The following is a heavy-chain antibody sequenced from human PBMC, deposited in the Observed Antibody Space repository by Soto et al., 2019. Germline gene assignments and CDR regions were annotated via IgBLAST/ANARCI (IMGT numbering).Heavy chain of an antibody. Sequence: SETLSLTCTVSGASISRYYWSWIRQPPGKGLEWIGYTHYSGSTNYNPSLKSRVTISVDTSKNQFSLKLSSVTAADTAVYYCARHKCSSTSCYNYYGMDVWGQGTTVTVSS. D-gene: IGHD2-2*01. CDR2: THYSGST. J-gene: IGHJ6*02. V-gene: IGHV4-59*08. CDR3: ARHKCSSTSCYNYYGMDV. CDR1: GASISRYY.